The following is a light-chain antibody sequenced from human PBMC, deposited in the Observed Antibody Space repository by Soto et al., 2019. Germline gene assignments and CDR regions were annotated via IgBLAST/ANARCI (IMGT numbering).Light chain of an antibody. CDR2: AAS. CDR3: HQRQSWPRT. Sequence: EVVMTQSPVNLSVSPGERATLSCRASQSVSTHLAWYQQKPGQAPKLLIYAASTRVTGISARFSGSGSGTEFSLTISSLQSEDSAVYYCHQRQSWPRTFGQGTKVEIK. CDR1: QSVSTH. J-gene: IGKJ1*01. V-gene: IGKV3-15*01.